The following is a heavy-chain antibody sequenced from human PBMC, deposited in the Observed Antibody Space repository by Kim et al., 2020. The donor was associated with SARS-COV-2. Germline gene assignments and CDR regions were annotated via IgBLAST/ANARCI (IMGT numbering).Heavy chain of an antibody. CDR1: GDSVSSNSAA. V-gene: IGHV6-1*01. CDR2: TYYRSKWYK. CDR3: TRENSGFRGFDI. J-gene: IGHJ3*02. Sequence: SQTLSLTCAISGDSVSSNSAAWNWIRQSPSRGLEWLGRTYYRSKWYKDYAASLGNRININPDTSTNQLSLQLNYVTPEDTALYYCTRENSGFRGFDIWGHGTLVPVA. D-gene: IGHD3-9*01.